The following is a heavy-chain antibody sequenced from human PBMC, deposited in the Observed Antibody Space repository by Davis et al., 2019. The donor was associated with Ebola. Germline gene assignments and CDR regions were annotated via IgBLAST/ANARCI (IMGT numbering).Heavy chain of an antibody. Sequence: GESLKISCAASGFTFSSYAMSWVRQAPGKGLEWVSAISGSGGITYYADSVKGRFTISRDNSKNTLYLQMSSLRIEDTAVYYCVKGKDRDYWGQGTLVTVSS. CDR2: ISGSGGIT. J-gene: IGHJ4*02. CDR1: GFTFSSYA. V-gene: IGHV3-23*01. CDR3: VKGKDRDY.